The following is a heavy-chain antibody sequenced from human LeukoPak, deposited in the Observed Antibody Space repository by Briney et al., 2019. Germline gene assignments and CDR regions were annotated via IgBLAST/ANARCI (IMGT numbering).Heavy chain of an antibody. CDR2: ISYDGSNK. J-gene: IGHJ5*02. CDR3: AKGAAGIAVAGDWFDP. D-gene: IGHD6-19*01. CDR1: GFTFSSYG. Sequence: PGRSLGLSCAASGFTFSSYGMHWVRQAPGKGLEWVAVISYDGSNKYYADSVKGRFTISRDNSKNTLYLQMNSLRAEDTAVYYCAKGAAGIAVAGDWFDPWGQGTLVTVSS. V-gene: IGHV3-30*18.